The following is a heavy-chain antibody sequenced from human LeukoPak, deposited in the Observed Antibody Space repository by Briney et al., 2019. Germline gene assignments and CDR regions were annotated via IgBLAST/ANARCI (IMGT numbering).Heavy chain of an antibody. CDR1: GYSISSGYY. CDR3: ARSDVEGDWFDP. Sequence: PSETLSLTCAVSGYSISSGYYWGWIRQPPGKGLEWIGSIYHSGSTYYNPSLKSRVTISVDTSKNQFSLKLSSVTAADTAVYYCARSDVEGDWFDPWGQGTLVTVSS. CDR2: IYHSGST. V-gene: IGHV4-38-2*01. D-gene: IGHD5-24*01. J-gene: IGHJ5*02.